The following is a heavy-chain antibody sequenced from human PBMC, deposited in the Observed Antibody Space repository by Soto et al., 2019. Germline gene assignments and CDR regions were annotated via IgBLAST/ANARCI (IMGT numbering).Heavy chain of an antibody. J-gene: IGHJ4*02. Sequence: SGPTLVNPTQTLTLACTFSGFSLTTRGVGVGWIRQPPGKALEWLALIYWDDDKRYCPSLRSRLTITKDTSRNQVVLTMTNMDPVDTATYFCAHRLTLNTDWNYGRFDYWGQGALVTVSS. CDR3: AHRLTLNTDWNYGRFDY. V-gene: IGHV2-5*02. CDR1: GFSLTTRGVG. D-gene: IGHD1-7*01. CDR2: IYWDDDK.